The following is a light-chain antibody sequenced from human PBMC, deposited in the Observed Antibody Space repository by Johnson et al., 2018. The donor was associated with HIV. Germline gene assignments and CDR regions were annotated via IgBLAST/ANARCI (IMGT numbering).Light chain of an antibody. CDR3: GTWDSSLSAYV. Sequence: QSVLTQPHSVSAAPGQKVTISCSGTKSNIGNNYVSWYQQLPGTAPKLLIYENNKRSSGIPDRFSGYKSGTSATLGITGLQTGDEADYYCGTWDSSLSAYVFGTGTKVTVL. V-gene: IGLV1-51*02. CDR2: ENN. J-gene: IGLJ1*01. CDR1: KSNIGNNY.